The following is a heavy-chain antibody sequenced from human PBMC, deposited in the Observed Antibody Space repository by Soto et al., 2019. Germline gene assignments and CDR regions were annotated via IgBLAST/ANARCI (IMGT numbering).Heavy chain of an antibody. V-gene: IGHV3-9*01. Sequence: EVQLVESGGGLVQPGRSLRLSCAASGFTFDDYAMHWVRQDPGKGLECVSGISWNSGSIGYADSVKGRFTISRDNAKHSLYLQMNSLRAEDTALYYCAKTGSGSYDQANYFDDWGQGTLVTVSS. D-gene: IGHD1-26*01. CDR1: GFTFDDYA. CDR2: ISWNSGSI. J-gene: IGHJ4*02. CDR3: AKTGSGSYDQANYFDD.